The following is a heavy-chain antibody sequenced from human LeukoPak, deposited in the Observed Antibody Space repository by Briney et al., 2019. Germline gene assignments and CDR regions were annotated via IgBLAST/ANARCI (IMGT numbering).Heavy chain of an antibody. CDR3: AREKGADILTGYYFDY. J-gene: IGHJ4*02. CDR2: ISAYNGNT. D-gene: IGHD3-9*01. V-gene: IGHV1-18*01. Sequence: ASVKVSCKASGYTFTSYGISWVRQAPGQGLEWMGWISAYNGNTNYAQKLQGRVTMNTDTSTSTAYMELRSLRSDDTAVYYCAREKGADILTGYYFDYWGQGTLVTVSS. CDR1: GYTFTSYG.